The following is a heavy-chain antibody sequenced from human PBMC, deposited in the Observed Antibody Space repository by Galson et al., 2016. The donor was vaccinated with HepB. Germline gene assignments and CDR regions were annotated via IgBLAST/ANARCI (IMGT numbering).Heavy chain of an antibody. CDR3: ASGSGTAMGDAFDI. Sequence: ETLSLTCTVSGGSISSSSYYWGWIRQPPGKGLEWIGSMYDGGSTYYNPSLKSRVTISVDTSENQFSLKLSSVTAADTAVYYCASGSGTAMGDAFDIWGQGTMVTVSS. J-gene: IGHJ3*02. CDR2: MYDGGST. D-gene: IGHD5-18*01. V-gene: IGHV4-39*01. CDR1: GGSISSSSYY.